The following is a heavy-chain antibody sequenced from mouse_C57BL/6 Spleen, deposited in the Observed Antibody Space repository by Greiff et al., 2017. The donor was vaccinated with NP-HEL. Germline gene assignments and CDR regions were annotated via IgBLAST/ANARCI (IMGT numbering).Heavy chain of an antibody. V-gene: IGHV1-82*01. J-gene: IGHJ4*01. CDR1: GYAFSSSW. Sequence: QVQLKESGPELVKPGASVKISCKASGYAFSSSWMNWVKQRPGKGLEWIGRIYPGDGDTNYNGKFKGKATLTADKSSSTAYMQLSSLTSEDSAVYFCARITTVVAKDYAMDYWGQGTSVTVSS. CDR3: ARITTVVAKDYAMDY. D-gene: IGHD1-1*01. CDR2: IYPGDGDT.